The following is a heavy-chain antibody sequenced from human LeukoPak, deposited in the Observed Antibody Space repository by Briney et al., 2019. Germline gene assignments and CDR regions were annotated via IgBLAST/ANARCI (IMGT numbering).Heavy chain of an antibody. Sequence: ASVKVSCKASGYTFTSNYIHWVRQAPGQGLEWMGMIYPRDGSTSYAQKFQGRVTVTRDTSTSTVHMELSGLRSEDTAVYYCARDQEGFDYWGQGILVTVSS. J-gene: IGHJ4*02. V-gene: IGHV1-46*01. CDR2: IYPRDGST. CDR1: GYTFTSNY. CDR3: ARDQEGFDY.